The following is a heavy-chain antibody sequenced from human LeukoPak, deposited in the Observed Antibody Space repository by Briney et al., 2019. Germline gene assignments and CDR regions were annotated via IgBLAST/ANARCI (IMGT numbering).Heavy chain of an antibody. Sequence: ASVKVSCKASGYTFTSNYIHWVRQAPGQGLEWMGMIYPRDGSTSYAQKFQGRVTVTRDTSTSTVHMELSGLRSEDTAVYYCARDQEGFDYWGQGILVTVSS. J-gene: IGHJ4*02. V-gene: IGHV1-46*01. CDR2: IYPRDGST. CDR1: GYTFTSNY. CDR3: ARDQEGFDY.